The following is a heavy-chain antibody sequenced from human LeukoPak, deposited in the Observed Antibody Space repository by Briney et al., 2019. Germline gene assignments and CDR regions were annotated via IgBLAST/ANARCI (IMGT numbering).Heavy chain of an antibody. D-gene: IGHD3-22*01. Sequence: PSETLSLTCTVSGGSISSSSYYWSWIRQPPGKGLEWIGYIYYSGSTNYNPSLKSRVTISVDTSKNQFSLKLSSVTAADTAVYYCAREGPRDSSGVYNWFDPWGQGTLVTVSS. J-gene: IGHJ5*02. V-gene: IGHV4-61*01. CDR2: IYYSGST. CDR3: AREGPRDSSGVYNWFDP. CDR1: GGSISSSSYY.